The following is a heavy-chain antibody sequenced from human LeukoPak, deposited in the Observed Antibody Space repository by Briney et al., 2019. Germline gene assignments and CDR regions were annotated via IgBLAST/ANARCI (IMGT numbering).Heavy chain of an antibody. Sequence: GATLKVSCKASGSTFTSYGISWVRQAPGQGLEWVGWISACNGNTNYADTLQGRVTITTDKSTNTPYLQLRSLRADDTAVYYCATAIAAAGSNAFDYWGQGTLVTVSS. V-gene: IGHV1-18*01. CDR2: ISACNGNT. D-gene: IGHD6-13*01. J-gene: IGHJ4*02. CDR3: ATAIAAAGSNAFDY. CDR1: GSTFTSYG.